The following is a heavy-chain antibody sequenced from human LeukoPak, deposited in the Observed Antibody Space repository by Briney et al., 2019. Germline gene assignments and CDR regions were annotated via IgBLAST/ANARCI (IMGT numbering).Heavy chain of an antibody. CDR1: GFAFSSYS. Sequence: GGSQRLSCVVSGFAFSSYSINWVRQAPGKGLEWVSTITSSGASTDYADSVKGRFTISRDNSKNMLYLQMNSLRVEDTAVYYCAKGGPVVASAFDYWGRGTLVTVSS. J-gene: IGHJ4*02. D-gene: IGHD2-15*01. V-gene: IGHV3-23*01. CDR3: AKGGPVVASAFDY. CDR2: ITSSGAST.